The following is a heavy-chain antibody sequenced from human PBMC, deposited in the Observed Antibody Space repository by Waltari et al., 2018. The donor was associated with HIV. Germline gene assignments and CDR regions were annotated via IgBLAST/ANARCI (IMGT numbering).Heavy chain of an antibody. Sequence: QVYLMESGGGVVQPGGSLKLSCAASGFTFSGYGMHWVRQVPGKGLGGGAVIWSDGYNKFYADSVRGRFTFSRDNSKYTLSLQMNSLRAEDTALYYCVKERGPFNGFDIWGQGTMVTVSS. J-gene: IGHJ3*02. V-gene: IGHV3-33*06. CDR1: GFTFSGYG. D-gene: IGHD3-16*01. CDR2: IWSDGYNK. CDR3: VKERGPFNGFDI.